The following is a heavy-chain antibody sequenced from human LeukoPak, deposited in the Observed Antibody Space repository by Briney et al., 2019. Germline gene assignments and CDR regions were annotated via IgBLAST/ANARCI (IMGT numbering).Heavy chain of an antibody. Sequence: GGSLGLSCAASGFGFSSYAMNWVRQAPGKGLEWVAVIAYDGNNKYYGDSVKGRFTISRDNAKNTLYLQMNSLRTDDTAVYYCTRDRPDWDAFDIWGQGTMVTVSS. CDR2: IAYDGNNK. CDR1: GFGFSSYA. J-gene: IGHJ3*02. V-gene: IGHV3-33*05. D-gene: IGHD3-9*01. CDR3: TRDRPDWDAFDI.